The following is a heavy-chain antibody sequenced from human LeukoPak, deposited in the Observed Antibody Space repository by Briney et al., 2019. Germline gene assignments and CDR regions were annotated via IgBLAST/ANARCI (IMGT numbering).Heavy chain of an antibody. D-gene: IGHD1-26*01. CDR1: GGSISSGGYS. CDR3: ARLVGAAFDH. Sequence: SETLSLTCAVSGGSISSGGYSWSWIRQPPGKGLEWIGYIYHSGSTYYNPSLKSRVTISVDRSKNQFSLKLSSVTAADTAVYYCARLVGAAFDHWGQGTLVTVSS. CDR2: IYHSGST. V-gene: IGHV4-30-2*01. J-gene: IGHJ4*02.